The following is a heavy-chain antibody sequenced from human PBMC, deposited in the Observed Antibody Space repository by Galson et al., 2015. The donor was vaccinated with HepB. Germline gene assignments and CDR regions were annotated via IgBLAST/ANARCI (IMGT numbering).Heavy chain of an antibody. CDR3: ARYHDSTTMPPGGMDV. J-gene: IGHJ6*02. CDR1: GFTVSSIY. CDR2: IYSGRTT. Sequence: SLRLSCAASGFTVSSIYMTWFRQPPGKGLEWVSIIYSGRTTKYADSVKDRFTISRDDSKNTLYLQMNSLRAEDTAVYYCARYHDSTTMPPGGMDVWGQGTTVTVSS. V-gene: IGHV3-66*01. D-gene: IGHD1-1*01.